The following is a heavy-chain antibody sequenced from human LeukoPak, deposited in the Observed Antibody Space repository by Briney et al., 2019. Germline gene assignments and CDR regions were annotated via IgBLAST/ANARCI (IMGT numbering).Heavy chain of an antibody. CDR1: GFTFSSYS. CDR3: ARDHYDILTGYYGSNWFDP. V-gene: IGHV3-48*04. D-gene: IGHD3-9*01. CDR2: ISSSSSTI. J-gene: IGHJ5*02. Sequence: GGSLRLSCAASGFTFSSYSMNWVRQAPGKGLEWVSYISSSSSTIYYADSVKGRFTISRDNAKNSPYLQMNSLRAEDTAVYYCARDHYDILTGYYGSNWFDPWGQGTLVTVSS.